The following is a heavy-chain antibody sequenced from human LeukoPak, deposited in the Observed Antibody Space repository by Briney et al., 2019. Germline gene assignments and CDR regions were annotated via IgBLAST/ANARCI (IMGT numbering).Heavy chain of an antibody. Sequence: PGGSLRLSCETSGFTFTNYAMSWVRQAPGKGLEWVSAFTGLPSRTYYADSVRGRFTISRDTSTNTLFLEMSSLRVEDTDIYFCAKDHLLCTSPSCYIDYFDSWGLGTLVSVSS. CDR1: GFTFTNYA. J-gene: IGHJ4*02. CDR3: AKDHLLCTSPSCYIDYFDS. V-gene: IGHV3-23*01. CDR2: FTGLPSRT. D-gene: IGHD2-2*02.